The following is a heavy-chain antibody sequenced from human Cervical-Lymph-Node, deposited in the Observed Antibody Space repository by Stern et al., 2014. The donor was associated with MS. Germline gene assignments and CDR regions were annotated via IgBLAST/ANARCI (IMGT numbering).Heavy chain of an antibody. J-gene: IGHJ4*02. CDR2: ISVYNGNT. CDR1: GYTFSNFG. V-gene: IGHV1-18*01. Sequence: QMQLVQSGAEVKKPGASVKVSCKTSGYTFSNFGINWVRQAPGQGLQWMGWISVYNGNTNHAQKFQDRVTMTTDTSTNTAYMELRSLRSDDTAVYYCARDAETTVTALAHWGQGTLITVSS. D-gene: IGHD4-17*01. CDR3: ARDAETTVTALAH.